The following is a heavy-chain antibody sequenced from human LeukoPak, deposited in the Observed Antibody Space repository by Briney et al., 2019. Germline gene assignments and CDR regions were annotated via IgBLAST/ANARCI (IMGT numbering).Heavy chain of an antibody. Sequence: SGTLSLTCAVSGGSISSSNWWSWVRQPPGKGLEWIGEIYHSGSTYYNPSLKSRVTISVDRSKNQFSLKLSSVTAADTAVYYCARWQWLAEYYFDYWGQGTLVTVSS. D-gene: IGHD6-19*01. J-gene: IGHJ4*02. CDR1: GGSISSSNW. V-gene: IGHV4-4*02. CDR2: IYHSGST. CDR3: ARWQWLAEYYFDY.